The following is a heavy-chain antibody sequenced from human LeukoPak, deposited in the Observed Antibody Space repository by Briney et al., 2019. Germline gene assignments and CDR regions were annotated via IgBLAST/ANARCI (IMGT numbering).Heavy chain of an antibody. CDR2: IYYSGST. J-gene: IGHJ2*01. CDR1: GGSISSYY. Sequence: SSETLSLTCTVSGGSISSYYWSWIRQPPGKGLEWIGYIYYSGSTNYNPSLKSRVTISVDTSKNQFSLKLSSVTAADTAVYYCARVMGYSGIGRVSRYFDLWGRGTLVTVSS. V-gene: IGHV4-59*01. CDR3: ARVMGYSGIGRVSRYFDL. D-gene: IGHD3-10*01.